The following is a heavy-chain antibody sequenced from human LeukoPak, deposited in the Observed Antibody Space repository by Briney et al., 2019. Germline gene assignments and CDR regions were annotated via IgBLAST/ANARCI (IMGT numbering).Heavy chain of an antibody. Sequence: SETLSLTCTVSGGSTSSGDYYWSWIRQPPGKGLEWIGYIYYSGSTYYNPSLKSRATISVDTSKNQFSLKLSSVTAADTAVYYFARDVGVIANPYYYYYMDVWGKGTTVTVSS. CDR3: ARDVGVIANPYYYYYMDV. J-gene: IGHJ6*03. D-gene: IGHD2-21*01. V-gene: IGHV4-30-4*01. CDR2: IYYSGST. CDR1: GGSTSSGDYY.